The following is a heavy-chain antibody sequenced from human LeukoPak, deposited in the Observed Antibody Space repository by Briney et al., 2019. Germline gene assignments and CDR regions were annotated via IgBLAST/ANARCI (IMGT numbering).Heavy chain of an antibody. J-gene: IGHJ5*02. CDR2: IYYSGST. CDR1: GGSLSSSSYY. CDR3: ARVLGSYYGWFDP. Sequence: SETLSLTCTLSGGSLSSSSYYWGWIRQPPGKGLEWIGSIYYSGSTYYNPSLKSRVTISVDTSKNQFSLKLSSVTAADTAVYYCARVLGSYYGWFDPWGQGTLVTVSS. V-gene: IGHV4-39*07. D-gene: IGHD1-26*01.